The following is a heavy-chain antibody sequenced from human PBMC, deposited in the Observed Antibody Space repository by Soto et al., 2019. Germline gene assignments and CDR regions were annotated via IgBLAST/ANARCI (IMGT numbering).Heavy chain of an antibody. J-gene: IGHJ5*02. CDR1: GFTFSSYA. V-gene: IGHV3-23*01. CDR2: ISGSGGST. Sequence: GGSLRLSCAASGFTFSSYAMSWVRQAPGKGLEWVSAISGSGGSTYYADSVKGRFTISRDNSKNTLYLQMNSLRAEDTAVYYCAKEPGKAARYPPTRFDPWGQGTLVTVSS. D-gene: IGHD6-6*01. CDR3: AKEPGKAARYPPTRFDP.